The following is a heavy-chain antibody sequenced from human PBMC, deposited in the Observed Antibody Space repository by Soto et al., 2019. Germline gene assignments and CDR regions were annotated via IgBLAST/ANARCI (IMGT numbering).Heavy chain of an antibody. J-gene: IGHJ5*02. CDR3: AGTTRYCSGGSCYSGWFDP. V-gene: IGHV4-39*01. CDR1: GGSISSSSYY. CDR2: IYYSGST. D-gene: IGHD2-15*01. Sequence: SETLSLTCTVSGGSISSSSYYWGWIRQPPGKGLEWIGSIYYSGSTYYNPSLKSRVTISVDTSKNQFSLKLSSVTAADTAVYYCAGTTRYCSGGSCYSGWFDPWGQGTLVTVSS.